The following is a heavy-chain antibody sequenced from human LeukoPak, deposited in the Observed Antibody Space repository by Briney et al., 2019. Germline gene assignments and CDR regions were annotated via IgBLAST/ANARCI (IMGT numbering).Heavy chain of an antibody. CDR2: IYYSGST. J-gene: IGHJ3*01. CDR1: GGSISSGGYY. D-gene: IGHD1-1*01. V-gene: IGHV4-61*08. CDR3: ARLDTTPRPGAFDV. Sequence: SETLSLTCTVSGGSISSGGYYWSWIRQHPGKGLEWIGYIYYSGSTNYNPSLKSRVTISVDTSKDQFSLKLSSVTAADTAVYYCARLDTTPRPGAFDVWGQGTMVTVSS.